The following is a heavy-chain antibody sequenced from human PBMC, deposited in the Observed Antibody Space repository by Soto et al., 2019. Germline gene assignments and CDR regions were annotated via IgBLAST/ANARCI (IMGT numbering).Heavy chain of an antibody. J-gene: IGHJ4*02. CDR1: GFTFSSYA. CDR2: ISASGGGT. V-gene: IGHV3-23*01. CDR3: AKHMDSSGYYYYVSPIDF. D-gene: IGHD3-22*01. Sequence: GGSLRISCAASGFTFSSYAMSWVRQAPGKGLEWVSVISASGGGTNYADSVRGRFIISRDNSKNTLFLQLNSLRAEDTAVYYCAKHMDSSGYYYYVSPIDFWGQGTLVSVSS.